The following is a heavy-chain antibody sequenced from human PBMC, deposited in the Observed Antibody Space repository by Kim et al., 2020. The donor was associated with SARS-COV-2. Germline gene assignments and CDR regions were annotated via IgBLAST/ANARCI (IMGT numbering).Heavy chain of an antibody. Sequence: GGSLRLSCAASGFTVSSNYMSWVRQAPGKGLEWVSVIYSGGSTYYADSVKGRFTISRDNSKNTLYLQMNSLRAEDTAVYYCARESYSSSWQEYYFDYWGQGTLVTVSS. CDR2: IYSGGST. J-gene: IGHJ4*02. V-gene: IGHV3-53*01. CDR1: GFTVSSNY. D-gene: IGHD6-13*01. CDR3: ARESYSSSWQEYYFDY.